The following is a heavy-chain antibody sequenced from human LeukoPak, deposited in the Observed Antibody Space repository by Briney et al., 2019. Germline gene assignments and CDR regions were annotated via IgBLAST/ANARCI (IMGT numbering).Heavy chain of an antibody. D-gene: IGHD2-2*01. Sequence: ASVKVSCKASGYSFTDYYIHWVRQAPGQGLEWMGWINPNSGGTNYAQMFQGRVTMTWDTSISTAYMELSRLRSDDTAVYYCARRIDCSSTSCYVSSWFDPWGQGTLVTVSS. CDR3: ARRIDCSSTSCYVSSWFDP. J-gene: IGHJ5*02. CDR2: INPNSGGT. V-gene: IGHV1-2*02. CDR1: GYSFTDYY.